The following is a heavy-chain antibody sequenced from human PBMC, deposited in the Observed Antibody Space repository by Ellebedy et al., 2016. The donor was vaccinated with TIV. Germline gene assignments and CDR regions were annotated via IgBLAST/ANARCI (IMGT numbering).Heavy chain of an antibody. Sequence: AVSVKVSCKASEYTFTGYYIHWVRQAPGQGLEWMGWINPNSGGTNYAQKFQGRVTMTRDTSINTAYMELGRLQSDDTAVYYCARGNSAWPNDAYDIWGQGTMVTVSS. V-gene: IGHV1-2*02. CDR1: EYTFTGYY. D-gene: IGHD6-19*01. J-gene: IGHJ3*02. CDR2: INPNSGGT. CDR3: ARGNSAWPNDAYDI.